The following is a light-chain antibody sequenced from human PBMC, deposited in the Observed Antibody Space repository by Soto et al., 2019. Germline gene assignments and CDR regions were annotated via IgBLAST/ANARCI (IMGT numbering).Light chain of an antibody. Sequence: DIVVTQSPLSLPFTPGEPASISCRSSQSLLHSNGYNYLAWYQQRPGKAPKLLIYDVSSLQSGVPSRFSGSGSGTEFTLTISSLQPDDFATYYCQHYKMYSPWTFGQGTMVDIK. J-gene: IGKJ1*01. CDR2: DVS. V-gene: IGKV2-28*01. CDR3: QHYKMYSPWT. CDR1: QSLLHSNGYNY.